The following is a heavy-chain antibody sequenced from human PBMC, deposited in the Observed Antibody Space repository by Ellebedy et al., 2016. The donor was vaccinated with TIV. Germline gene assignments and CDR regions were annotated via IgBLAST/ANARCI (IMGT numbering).Heavy chain of an antibody. D-gene: IGHD5-12*01. CDR3: ARHCYTSGLEEFDY. CDR1: GGSISSSNW. Sequence: MPSETLSLTCAVSGGSISSSNWWRWVRHPPGTGLERIGSVDSRGSTYANPSLKSRVTISVDTSKNQFSLKLSSVTAEDTAVYYCARHCYTSGLEEFDYWGQGTLVTVSS. J-gene: IGHJ4*02. CDR2: VDSRGST. V-gene: IGHV4-39*01.